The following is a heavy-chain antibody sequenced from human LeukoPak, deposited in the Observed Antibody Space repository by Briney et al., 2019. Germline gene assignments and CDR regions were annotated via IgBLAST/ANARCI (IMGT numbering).Heavy chain of an antibody. CDR2: IYYSGST. CDR1: GGSISSGGYY. J-gene: IGHJ4*02. Sequence: SETLSLTCTVSGGSISSGGYYWSWIRQHPGKGLEWIGYIYYSGSTYYNPSLKSRVTISVDTSKNQFSLKLSSVTAADTAVYYCARGSGSYYNGGTFDWGQGTLVTVSS. D-gene: IGHD3-10*01. CDR3: ARGSGSYYNGGTFD. V-gene: IGHV4-31*03.